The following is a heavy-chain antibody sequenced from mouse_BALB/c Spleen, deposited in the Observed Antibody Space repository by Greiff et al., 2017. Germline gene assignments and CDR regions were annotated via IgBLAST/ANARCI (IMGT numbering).Heavy chain of an antibody. CDR1: GFSLTSYG. J-gene: IGHJ3*01. D-gene: IGHD4-1*01. V-gene: IGHV2-2*02. CDR3: ASLGRFAY. CDR2: IWSGGST. Sequence: VMLVESGPGLVQPSQSLSITCTVSGFSLTSYGVHWVRQSPGKGLEWLGVIWSGGSTDYNAAFISRLSISKDNSKSQVFFKMNSLQANDTAIYYCASLGRFAYWGQGTLVTVSA.